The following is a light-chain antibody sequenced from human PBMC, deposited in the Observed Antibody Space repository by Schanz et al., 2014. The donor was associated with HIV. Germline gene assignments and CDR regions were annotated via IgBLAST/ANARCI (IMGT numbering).Light chain of an antibody. J-gene: IGLJ1*01. V-gene: IGLV2-14*01. CDR1: RSDGGGYNY. Sequence: QSALTQPASVSGSPGQAITISCTGTRSDGGGYNYPPWDQQHPGKAPKLMIYDVSHRPSGVSNRFSGSKSGNTASLTISGLQAEDEADYYCCSYTTTSTYVFGAGTKLTVL. CDR3: CSYTTTSTYV. CDR2: DVS.